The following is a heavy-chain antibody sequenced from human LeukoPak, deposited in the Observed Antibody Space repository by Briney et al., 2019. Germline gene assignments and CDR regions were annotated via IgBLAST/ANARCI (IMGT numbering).Heavy chain of an antibody. CDR2: ISASSANI. CDR1: GFTFTSCA. Sequence: TGGSLRLSCTASGFTFTSCAMNWVRQTPGKGLEWVSYISASSANIHYADSVKGRFTVSRDNAKNSLYLQMNSLTAEDTATYCCVRDRSYGSQYYYYIDVWGRGTTVTVSS. J-gene: IGHJ6*03. CDR3: VRDRSYGSQYYYYIDV. D-gene: IGHD4-17*01. V-gene: IGHV3-48*01.